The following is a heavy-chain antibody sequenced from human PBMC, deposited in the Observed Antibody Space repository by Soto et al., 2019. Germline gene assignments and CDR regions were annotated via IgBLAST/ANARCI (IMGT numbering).Heavy chain of an antibody. J-gene: IGHJ5*02. V-gene: IGHV4-4*07. CDR1: NASLSSFY. CDR2: IHTRGII. Sequence: QVQLQESGPGLLKPSETLSLTCTVSNASLSSFYWSWVRQPAGKGLEWIGRIHTRGIINYHPSLTARVIMSVDTSKNQFFLRLSSVTAADTGVYYCARGHSARSGYYDVAWGKGIQVTVSS. D-gene: IGHD3-22*01. CDR3: ARGHSARSGYYDVA.